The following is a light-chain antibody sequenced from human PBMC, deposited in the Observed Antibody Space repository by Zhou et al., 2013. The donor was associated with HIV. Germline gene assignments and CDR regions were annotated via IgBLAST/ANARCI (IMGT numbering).Light chain of an antibody. CDR3: LQHNISPLT. Sequence: DIQMTQSPSSLSASVGDRVTITCRASQGIGNDLGWYQQKPGKAPKRLISAASSFQSGVPSRFSGSGSGTEFTLTISSLQPEDFATYYCLQHNISPLTFGGGTEVEI. CDR2: AAS. J-gene: IGKJ4*01. V-gene: IGKV1-17*01. CDR1: QGIGND.